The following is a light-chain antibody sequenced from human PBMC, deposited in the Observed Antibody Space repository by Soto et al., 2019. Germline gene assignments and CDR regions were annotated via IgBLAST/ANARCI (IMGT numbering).Light chain of an antibody. J-gene: IGKJ2*01. CDR2: GAS. Sequence: DIQMTQSPSSVSASVGDRVTITCRASRDISTWLAWYQQKPGKAPKLLIYGASNLQSGVPSRFSGRGSGTDFTLTISSLQPEDFGTYYRQQANSFPFIFAQGTKVDIK. V-gene: IGKV1D-12*01. CDR3: QQANSFPFI. CDR1: RDISTW.